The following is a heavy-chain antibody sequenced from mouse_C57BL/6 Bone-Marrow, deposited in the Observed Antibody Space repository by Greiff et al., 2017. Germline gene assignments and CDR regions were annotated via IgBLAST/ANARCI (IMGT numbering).Heavy chain of an antibody. CDR1: GYSFTDYN. J-gene: IGHJ3*01. Sequence: SGPELVKPGASVKISCKASGYSFTDYNMNWVKQSNGKSLEWIGVINPNYGTTSYNQKFKGKATLTVDQSSSTAYMQLNSLTSEDSAVYYCAREGDYYGSSYAAWFAYWGQGTLVTVSA. CDR2: INPNYGTT. D-gene: IGHD1-1*01. V-gene: IGHV1-39*01. CDR3: AREGDYYGSSYAAWFAY.